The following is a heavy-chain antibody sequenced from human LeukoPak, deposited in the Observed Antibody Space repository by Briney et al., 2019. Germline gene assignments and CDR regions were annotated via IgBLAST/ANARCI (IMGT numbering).Heavy chain of an antibody. Sequence: EGSLRLSCAASGFTFSSYAMYWVRQAPGKGLEWVSGIFGSGGSTHYADSVKGRFTISRDNSKNTVYLQMNSLRAEDTAVYYCAKTTTGYSSGRFPGWPVDYWGQGTLVTVSS. V-gene: IGHV3-23*01. D-gene: IGHD6-19*01. CDR1: GFTFSSYA. J-gene: IGHJ4*02. CDR2: IFGSGGST. CDR3: AKTTTGYSSGRFPGWPVDY.